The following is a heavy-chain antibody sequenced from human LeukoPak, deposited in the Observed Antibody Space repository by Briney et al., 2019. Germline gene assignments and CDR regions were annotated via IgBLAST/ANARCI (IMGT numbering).Heavy chain of an antibody. CDR1: GGSISSSY. J-gene: IGHJ4*02. V-gene: IGHV4-59*08. CDR2: IYYSGST. CDR3: ATSSANYDSSGYPAD. D-gene: IGHD3-22*01. Sequence: SETLSLTCTVSGGSISSSYWSWIRQPPGKGLEWIGYIYYSGSTNYNPSLKSRVTISVDTSKNQFSLKLSSVTAADTAVYYCATSSANYDSSGYPADWGQGTLVTVSS.